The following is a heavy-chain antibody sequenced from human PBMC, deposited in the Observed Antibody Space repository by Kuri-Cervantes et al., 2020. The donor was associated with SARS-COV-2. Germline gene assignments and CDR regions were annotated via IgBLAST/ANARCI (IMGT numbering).Heavy chain of an antibody. CDR2: IYYSAYT. CDR1: GGSIRSSSYH. CDR3: ARQGPSTETTWGTFDS. D-gene: IGHD4-17*01. V-gene: IGHV4-39*01. J-gene: IGHJ4*02. Sequence: SGAPFLTWTASGGSIRSSSYHWGWIRQPPGQGLEWIGSIYYSAYTYYNPSLKSRVTISVDTSKNHFSLKLSSVTAADTAVYYCARQGPSTETTWGTFDSWGQGTLVTVSS.